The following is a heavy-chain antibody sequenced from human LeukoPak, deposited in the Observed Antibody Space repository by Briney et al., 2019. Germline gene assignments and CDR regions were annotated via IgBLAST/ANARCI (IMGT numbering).Heavy chain of an antibody. CDR2: INCIGCST. V-gene: IGHV3-20*01. CDR1: GFTFDDYV. J-gene: IGHJ4*02. D-gene: IGHD1-26*01. Sequence: GGALTLSCAASGFTFDDYVMSWVGQAPRKELEWMSGINCIGCSTGYSDSVKGRFTISRDNAKNSLYLQMNSLRAEDTALYHCARLGGSQEIDYWGQGTMVTVSS. CDR3: ARLGGSQEIDY.